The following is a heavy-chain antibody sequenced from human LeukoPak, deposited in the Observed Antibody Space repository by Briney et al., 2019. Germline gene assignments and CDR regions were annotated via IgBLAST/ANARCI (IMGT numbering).Heavy chain of an antibody. CDR1: GGTFSSYA. V-gene: IGHV1-69*06. D-gene: IGHD3-10*01. CDR2: IIPIFGTA. J-gene: IGHJ4*02. Sequence: SVKVSCKASGGTFSSYAISWVRQAPGQGLEWMGGIIPIFGTANYAQKFQGRVTITADKSTSTAYMELSSLTSDDTAVYYCARGQWFGEGSFYYFDLWGQGTLVTVSS. CDR3: ARGQWFGEGSFYYFDL.